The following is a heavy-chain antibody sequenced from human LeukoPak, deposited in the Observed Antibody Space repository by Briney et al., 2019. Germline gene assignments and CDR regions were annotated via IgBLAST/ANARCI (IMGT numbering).Heavy chain of an antibody. D-gene: IGHD2-2*01. J-gene: IGHJ5*02. CDR3: ARTEAFCSDTSCSNWFDP. CDR2: IHHSGST. Sequence: SETLSLTCAVSGGSVSRSNWWNWVRPPPGKGLEWIGEIHHSGSTNYNPSLKSRVTMSVDKTKNQFSMKLSSVTAADTAVYYCARTEAFCSDTSCSNWFDPWGQGTLVTVSS. CDR1: GGSVSRSNW. V-gene: IGHV4-4*02.